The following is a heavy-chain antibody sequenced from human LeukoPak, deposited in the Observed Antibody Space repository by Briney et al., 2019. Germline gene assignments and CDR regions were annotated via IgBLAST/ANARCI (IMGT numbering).Heavy chain of an antibody. CDR3: AKDAVGAAAGYYIDN. J-gene: IGHJ4*02. CDR1: GFTFENFA. CDR2: ISADGDYM. D-gene: IGHD6-13*01. Sequence: GGSLRLSCAASGFTFENFAMHWVRQPPGKGLEWVSLISADGDYMRNADSVKGRFTISRDNSKNSLDLQMSSLRSEDTAVYYCAKDAVGAAAGYYIDNWGQGALATVSP. V-gene: IGHV3-43*02.